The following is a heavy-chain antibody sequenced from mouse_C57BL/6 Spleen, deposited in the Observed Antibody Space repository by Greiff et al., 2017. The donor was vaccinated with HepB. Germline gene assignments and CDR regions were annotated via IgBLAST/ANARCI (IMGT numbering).Heavy chain of an antibody. CDR1: GYTFTDYN. CDR2: INPNNGGT. V-gene: IGHV1-18*01. Sequence: VQLKESGPELVKPGASVKIPCKASGYTFTDYNMDWVKQSHGKSLEWIGDINPNNGGTIYNQKFKGKATLTVDKSSSTAYMELRSLTSEDTAVYYCARSAYGSSWFAYWGQGTLVTVSA. J-gene: IGHJ3*01. D-gene: IGHD1-1*01. CDR3: ARSAYGSSWFAY.